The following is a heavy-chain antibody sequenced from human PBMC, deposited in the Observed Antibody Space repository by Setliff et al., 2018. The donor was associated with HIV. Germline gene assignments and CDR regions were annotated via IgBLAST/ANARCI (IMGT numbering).Heavy chain of an antibody. V-gene: IGHV4-59*12. J-gene: IGHJ4*02. D-gene: IGHD6-13*01. CDR2: IYYTGTT. Sequence: SETLSLTCTVSGDSISTDYWTWIRQPPGKGLEWLGSIYYTGTTYYNPSLKSRVSLSVDRSKNHFSLRLSTVTAADTAVYYCARGGSRGSWYWDYWGQGTLVTVSS. CDR1: GDSISTDY. CDR3: ARGGSRGSWYWDY.